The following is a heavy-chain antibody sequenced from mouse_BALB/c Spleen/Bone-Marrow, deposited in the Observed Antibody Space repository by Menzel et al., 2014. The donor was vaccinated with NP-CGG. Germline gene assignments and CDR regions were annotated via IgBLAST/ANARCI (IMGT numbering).Heavy chain of an antibody. CDR1: GYSFTGYT. J-gene: IGHJ1*01. CDR2: INPYNGGT. V-gene: IGHV1-18*01. CDR3: AGEVRDPWYFDV. D-gene: IGHD2-14*01. Sequence: VQLKQSGPELVKPGASMKISCKASGYSFTGYTMNWVKQSPGKNLEWIGPINPYNGGTSYNQKFKGKATLTVDKSSSTAYMELPSLTAEASAVYYCAGEVRDPWYFDVGGAGTSVTVSS.